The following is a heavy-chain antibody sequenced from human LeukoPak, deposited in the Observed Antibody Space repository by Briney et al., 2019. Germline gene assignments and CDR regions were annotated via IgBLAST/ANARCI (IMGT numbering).Heavy chain of an antibody. CDR3: ARLPKWERGELRPFDY. CDR2: INHSGST. J-gene: IGHJ4*02. CDR1: GGSFSGYY. V-gene: IGHV4-34*01. D-gene: IGHD1-1*01. Sequence: SETLSLTCAVYGGSFSGYYWSWIRQPPGKGLEWIGEINHSGSTNYNPSLKSRVTISVDTSKNQFSLKLSSVTAADTAVYYCARLPKWERGELRPFDYWGQGTLVTVSS.